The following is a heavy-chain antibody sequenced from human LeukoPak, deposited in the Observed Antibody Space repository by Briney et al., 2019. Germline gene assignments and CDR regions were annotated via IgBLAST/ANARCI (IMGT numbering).Heavy chain of an antibody. V-gene: IGHV3-15*01. J-gene: IGHJ4*02. D-gene: IGHD3-16*02. Sequence: PGGSLRLSCAASGFTFSNAWMSWVRQAPGKGLEWVGRIKSKTDGGATDYAAPVKGRFTISRDDSKNTLYLQMNSLKTEDTAVYYCTTDYDYVWGSYRSPVFDYWGQGTLVTVSS. CDR3: TTDYDYVWGSYRSPVFDY. CDR2: IKSKTDGGAT. CDR1: GFTFSNAW.